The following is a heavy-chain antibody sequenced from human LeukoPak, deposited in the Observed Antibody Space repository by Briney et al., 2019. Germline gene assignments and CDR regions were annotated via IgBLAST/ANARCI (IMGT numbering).Heavy chain of an antibody. J-gene: IGHJ3*02. CDR2: MNPNSGNT. Sequence: ASVKVSCKASGYTFTSYDINWVRQATGQRLEWMGWMNPNSGNTGYAQKFQGRVTITRNTSISTAYMELSSLRSEDTAVYYCARWPQHSSSGIHDAFDIWGQGTMVTVSS. D-gene: IGHD6-6*01. CDR3: ARWPQHSSSGIHDAFDI. CDR1: GYTFTSYD. V-gene: IGHV1-8*03.